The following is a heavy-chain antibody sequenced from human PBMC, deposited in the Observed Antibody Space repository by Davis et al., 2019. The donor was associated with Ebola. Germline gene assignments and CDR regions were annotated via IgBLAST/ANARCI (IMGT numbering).Heavy chain of an antibody. V-gene: IGHV3-21*01. CDR2: IDSSGENI. J-gene: IGHJ4*02. CDR1: GFTFSSYD. D-gene: IGHD1-1*01. CDR3: ARVQLELPDY. Sequence: PGGSLRLSCAASGFTFSSYDMNWVRQAPGKGLEWVSSIDSSGENIFYADLLKGRFTVSRDNAKNLLFLQVDGLRVEDTAMYYCARVQLELPDYWGQGTLVSVSS.